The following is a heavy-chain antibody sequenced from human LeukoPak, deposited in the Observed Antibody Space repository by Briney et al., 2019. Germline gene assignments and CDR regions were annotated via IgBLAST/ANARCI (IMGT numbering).Heavy chain of an antibody. Sequence: PGGSLRLSCTVSGFTVSSNSMSWVRQASGKGLEWVGRIRSKAHSYATAYAASVKGRFTISRDDSKNTAYLQMNSLKTEDTAVYYCTRHGGRDYYDSSEDAFDIWGQGTMVIVSS. CDR2: IRSKAHSYAT. J-gene: IGHJ3*02. D-gene: IGHD3-22*01. CDR1: GFTVSSNS. V-gene: IGHV3-73*01. CDR3: TRHGGRDYYDSSEDAFDI.